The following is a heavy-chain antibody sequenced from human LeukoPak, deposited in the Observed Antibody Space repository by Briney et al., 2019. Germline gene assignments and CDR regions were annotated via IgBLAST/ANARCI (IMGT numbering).Heavy chain of an antibody. J-gene: IGHJ3*02. CDR3: ARGDRSSWFTDAFDI. Sequence: GGSLRLSCAASGFTFSSYAMSWVRQAPGKGLECISGFSGNGGSTYYADSVKGRFTISRDNAKNSLYLQMNSLRAEDTAVYYCARGDRSSWFTDAFDIWGQGTMVTVSS. V-gene: IGHV3-23*01. CDR2: FSGNGGST. D-gene: IGHD6-13*01. CDR1: GFTFSSYA.